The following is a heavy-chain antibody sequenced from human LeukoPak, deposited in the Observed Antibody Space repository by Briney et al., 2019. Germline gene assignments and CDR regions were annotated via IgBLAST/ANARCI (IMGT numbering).Heavy chain of an antibody. CDR2: ISASGTFI. D-gene: IGHD2-8*01. CDR1: SFTFSSYS. J-gene: IGHJ4*02. Sequence: GGSLRLSCAASSFTFSSYSMNWVRQAPGKGLEWVSSISASGTFIYYADSVKGRFTISRDNAENSLYLQMNSLRAEDTAVYFCASRFCTDGVCPFDYWGRGPWSPSPQ. CDR3: ASRFCTDGVCPFDY. V-gene: IGHV3-21*01.